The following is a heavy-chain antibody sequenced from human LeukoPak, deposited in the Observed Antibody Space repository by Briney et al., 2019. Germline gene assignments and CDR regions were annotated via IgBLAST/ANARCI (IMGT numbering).Heavy chain of an antibody. V-gene: IGHV1-69*13. Sequence: ASVKVSCKASGGTFSSYAISWVRQAPGQGLEWMGGIIPIFHTANYAQKFQGRVTITADESTSTAYMELSSLRSEDTAVYYCARAMAPGIAAAATDYWGQGTLVTVSS. CDR2: IIPIFHTA. J-gene: IGHJ4*02. D-gene: IGHD6-13*01. CDR1: GGTFSSYA. CDR3: ARAMAPGIAAAATDY.